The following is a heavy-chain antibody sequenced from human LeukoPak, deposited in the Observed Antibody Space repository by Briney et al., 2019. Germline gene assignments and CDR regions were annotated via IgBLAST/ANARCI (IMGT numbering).Heavy chain of an antibody. J-gene: IGHJ6*04. D-gene: IGHD2-2*02. CDR3: ARVGVYQLLYRYYYYYGMDV. CDR2: INHSGST. Sequence: SETLSLTCAVYGGSSSGYYWSWTRQPPGKGLEWIGEINHSGSTDYNPSLKSRVTISVDTSKNQFSLKLSSVTAADTAVYYCARVGVYQLLYRYYYYYGMDVWGKGTTVTVSS. V-gene: IGHV4-34*01. CDR1: GGSSSGYY.